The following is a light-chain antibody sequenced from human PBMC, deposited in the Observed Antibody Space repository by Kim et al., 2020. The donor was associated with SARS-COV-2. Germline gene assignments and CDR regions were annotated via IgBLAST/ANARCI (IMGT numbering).Light chain of an antibody. V-gene: IGKV3-20*01. CDR1: QSVSTSY. J-gene: IGKJ2*01. CDR3: QQYGSASYT. Sequence: ENVLTQSPGTLSLSPGERATLSCRASQSVSTSYLAWYQQKPGQAPRLLIYGASNRATGIPDRFTGSGSGTDFTLTISRLEPEDFAVYYCQQYGSASYTFGQGTKLEI. CDR2: GAS.